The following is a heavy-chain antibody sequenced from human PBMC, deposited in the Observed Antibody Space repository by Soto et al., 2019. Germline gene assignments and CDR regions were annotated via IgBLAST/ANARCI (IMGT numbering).Heavy chain of an antibody. CDR2: ISSSSSTI. CDR3: ARDSMVRGVIDLYYMDV. Sequence: GGSLRLSCAASGFTFSSYSMNWVRQAPGKGLEWVSYISSSSSTIYYAGSVKGRFTISRDNAKNSLYLQMNSLRAEDTAVYYCARDSMVRGVIDLYYMDVWGKGTTVTVSS. V-gene: IGHV3-48*01. CDR1: GFTFSSYS. J-gene: IGHJ6*03. D-gene: IGHD3-10*01.